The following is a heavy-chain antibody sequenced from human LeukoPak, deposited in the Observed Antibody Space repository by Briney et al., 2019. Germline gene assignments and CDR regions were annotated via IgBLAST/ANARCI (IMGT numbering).Heavy chain of an antibody. CDR1: GDSITNHY. V-gene: IGHV4-59*11. Sequence: PSETLSLTRTVSGDSITNHYWSWIRQPPGKGLEWIGYISYSGSTISNPSLKSRVTISVDTSKNQFSLKLTSVTAADTALYYCARTKLYCSGGSCYSSLDYWGQGTLVTVSS. J-gene: IGHJ4*02. CDR3: ARTKLYCSGGSCYSSLDY. CDR2: ISYSGST. D-gene: IGHD2-15*01.